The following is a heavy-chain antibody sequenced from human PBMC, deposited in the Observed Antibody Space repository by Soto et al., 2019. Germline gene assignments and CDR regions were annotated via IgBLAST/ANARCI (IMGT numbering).Heavy chain of an antibody. CDR3: AKADRRYCSGGSCLDY. CDR1: GFTFSSYG. D-gene: IGHD2-15*01. J-gene: IGHJ4*02. Sequence: QVQLVESGGGVVQPGRSLRLSCAASGFTFSSYGMHWVRQAPGKGLEWVAVISYDGSNKYYADSVKGRFTISRDNSKNTLYLQMNSLRAEDTAVYYCAKADRRYCSGGSCLDYWGQGTLVTVSP. V-gene: IGHV3-30*18. CDR2: ISYDGSNK.